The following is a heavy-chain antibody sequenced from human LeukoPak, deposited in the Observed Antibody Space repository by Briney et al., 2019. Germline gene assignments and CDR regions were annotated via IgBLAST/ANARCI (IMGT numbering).Heavy chain of an antibody. D-gene: IGHD3-3*01. V-gene: IGHV1-46*01. J-gene: IGHJ4*02. Sequence: ASVKVSCKASGYTFTSYYMDWVRQAPGQGLEWMGIINPSGGSTSYAQKFQGRVTMTRDTSTSTVYMELSSLRSEDTAVYYCARDFPPPDFWSGYSIGSQRSAFDYWGQGTLVTVSS. CDR3: ARDFPPPDFWSGYSIGSQRSAFDY. CDR1: GYTFTSYY. CDR2: INPSGGST.